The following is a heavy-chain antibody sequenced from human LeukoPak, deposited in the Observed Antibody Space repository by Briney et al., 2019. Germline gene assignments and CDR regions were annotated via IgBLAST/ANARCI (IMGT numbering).Heavy chain of an antibody. CDR2: ISSSSSYI. V-gene: IGHV3-21*01. Sequence: GGSLRLSCAASGFTFSSYSMNWVRQAPGKGLEWVSSISSSSSYIYYADSVKCRFTISRDNAKNSLYLQMNSLRAEDTAVYYCARESLDYDFWSGYQKGLFDYWGQGTLVTVSS. CDR3: ARESLDYDFWSGYQKGLFDY. D-gene: IGHD3-3*01. J-gene: IGHJ4*02. CDR1: GFTFSSYS.